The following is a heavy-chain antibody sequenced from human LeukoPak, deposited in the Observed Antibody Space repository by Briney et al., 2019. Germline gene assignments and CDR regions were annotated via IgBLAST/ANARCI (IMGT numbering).Heavy chain of an antibody. J-gene: IGHJ4*02. CDR2: ISSSGST. CDR1: GDSISSGDYY. CDR3: ARHFGGAGARVIPYYFDY. D-gene: IGHD5-18*01. V-gene: IGHV4-61*02. Sequence: PSETLSLTCTVSGDSISSGDYYWSWIRQPAGKGLEWIGRISSSGSTNYNPSLKSRVTISVDTSKNQFSLKLSSVTAADTAVYYCARHFGGAGARVIPYYFDYWGQGTLVTVSS.